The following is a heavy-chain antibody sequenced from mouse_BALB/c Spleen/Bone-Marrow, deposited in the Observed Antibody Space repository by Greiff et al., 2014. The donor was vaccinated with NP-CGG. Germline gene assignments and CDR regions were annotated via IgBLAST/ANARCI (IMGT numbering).Heavy chain of an antibody. J-gene: IGHJ4*01. V-gene: IGHV1-4*02. Sequence: VHLVESAAELARPGASVKMSCKTSGYTFTYYTMHWVKQRPGQGLEWIGYINPSSGYTDYNQEFKDKTTLTTDKSSSTAYLQLSSLTSEDSAVYYCVRENYDYDGDAMDYWGQGTSVTVSS. CDR2: INPSSGYT. CDR1: GYTFTYYT. CDR3: VRENYDYDGDAMDY. D-gene: IGHD2-4*01.